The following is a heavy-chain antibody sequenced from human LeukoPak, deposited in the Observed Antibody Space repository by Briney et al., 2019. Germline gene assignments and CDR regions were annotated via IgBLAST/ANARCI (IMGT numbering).Heavy chain of an antibody. CDR3: AGELAVVGQWDFDH. J-gene: IGHJ4*02. CDR1: GFPFSLYA. CDR2: ISASGNVT. D-gene: IGHD1-26*01. V-gene: IGHV3-30*10. Sequence: PGASLRLSCAASGFPFSLYAMHWVRQAPGRGLEWVGVISASGNVTHFIQSVWGRFSLSRDNSRKTQSLQMNSLRVEDTGIYYCAGELAVVGQWDFDHLGQGTLVTVSS.